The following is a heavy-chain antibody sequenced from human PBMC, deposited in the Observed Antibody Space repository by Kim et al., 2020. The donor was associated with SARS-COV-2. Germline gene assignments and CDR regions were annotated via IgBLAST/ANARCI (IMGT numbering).Heavy chain of an antibody. Sequence: GGSLRLSCAASEFTFSRYSMNWVRQAPGKGLEWVSTISRNSDYIYYAESVEGRFTISRDNAKNSAYLQMNSRRVDDTAMYYCARDLSLGRPGGFDYWGQGALVTVSS. CDR2: ISRNSDYI. V-gene: IGHV3-21*01. J-gene: IGHJ4*02. CDR1: EFTFSRYS. D-gene: IGHD3-10*01. CDR3: ARDLSLGRPGGFDY.